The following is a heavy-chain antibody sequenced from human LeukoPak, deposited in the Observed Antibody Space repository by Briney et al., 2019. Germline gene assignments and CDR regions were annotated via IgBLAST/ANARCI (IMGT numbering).Heavy chain of an antibody. V-gene: IGHV4-59*02. Sequence: GSLRLSCAASGFTVSSNYMSWIRQPPGKGLEWIGYIYYSGSTNYNPSLKSRVTISVDTSKNQFSLKLSSVTAADTAVYYCASYWELVDAFDIWGQGTMVTVSS. CDR2: IYYSGST. CDR1: GFTVSSNY. J-gene: IGHJ3*02. D-gene: IGHD1-26*01. CDR3: ASYWELVDAFDI.